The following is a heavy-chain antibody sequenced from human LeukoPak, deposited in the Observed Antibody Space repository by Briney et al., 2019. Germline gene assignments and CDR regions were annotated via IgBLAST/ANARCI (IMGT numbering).Heavy chain of an antibody. CDR3: AAIREYQLLPDAFDI. Sequence: ISAYNGNTNYAQKLQGRVTMTTDTSTSTAYMELRSLRSDDTAVYYCAAIREYQLLPDAFDIRGQGTMVTVSS. CDR2: ISAYNGNT. D-gene: IGHD2-2*01. J-gene: IGHJ3*02. V-gene: IGHV1-18*01.